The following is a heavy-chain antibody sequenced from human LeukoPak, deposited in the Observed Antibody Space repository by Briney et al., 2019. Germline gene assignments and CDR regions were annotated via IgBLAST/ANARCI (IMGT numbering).Heavy chain of an antibody. CDR3: ARGYCSSTSCYLPTVYYYYYGTDV. CDR2: ISYDGSNK. J-gene: IGHJ6*02. CDR1: GFTFSSYA. V-gene: IGHV3-30*04. Sequence: GGSLRLSCAASGFTFSSYAMHWVRQAPGKGLEWVAVISYDGSNKYYADSVKGRFTISRDNSKNTLYLQMNSLRAEDTAVYYCARGYCSSTSCYLPTVYYYYYGTDVWGQGTTVTVSS. D-gene: IGHD2-2*01.